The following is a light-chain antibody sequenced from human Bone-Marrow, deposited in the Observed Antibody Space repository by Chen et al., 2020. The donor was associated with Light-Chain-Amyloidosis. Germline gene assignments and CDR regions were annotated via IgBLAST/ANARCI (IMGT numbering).Light chain of an antibody. Sequence: SYVLTQPSSVSVAPGQTATIACGGNNIGSTSVHWYQQTPGQAPLLVVYVDSDRPSGIPERFSGSNSGNTATLTISRVEAGDEADYYCQVWDRSSDRPVFGGGTKLTVL. V-gene: IGLV3-21*02. J-gene: IGLJ3*02. CDR1: NIGSTS. CDR3: QVWDRSSDRPV. CDR2: VDS.